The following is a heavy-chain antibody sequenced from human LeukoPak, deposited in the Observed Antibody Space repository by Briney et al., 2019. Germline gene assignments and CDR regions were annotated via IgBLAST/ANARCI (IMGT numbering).Heavy chain of an antibody. V-gene: IGHV4-59*08. CDR3: ARQAGSFTTFDF. CDR2: TSYSGST. CDR1: SGSICTYY. D-gene: IGHD1-26*01. Sequence: PSETLSLTCTVSSGSICTYYWAWIRQTPGKGLEWIGYTSYSGSTKHNPSLTRRITISLDTSKNQFSLELRSMTAADTAMYYCARQAGSFTTFDFWGQGTLVTVSS. J-gene: IGHJ4*02.